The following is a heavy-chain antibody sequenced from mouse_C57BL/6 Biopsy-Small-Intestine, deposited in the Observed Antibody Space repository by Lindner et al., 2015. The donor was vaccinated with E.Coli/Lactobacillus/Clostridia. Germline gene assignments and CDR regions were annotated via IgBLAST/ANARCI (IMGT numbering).Heavy chain of an antibody. CDR2: ISGYTGNT. CDR3: ARVGPLAYCGGDCSRVHDY. CDR1: GYTFTSYG. J-gene: IGHJ4*01. D-gene: IGHD2-13*01. Sequence: SVKVSCKTSGYTFTSYGITWVRQAPGQGLEWLGWISGYTGNTNYAQNVQDRVTMTTDTYTGTAYVEVRSLRSDDTAVYYCARVGPLAYCGGDCSRVHDYWGQGTLVTVSS. V-gene: IGHV1-7*01.